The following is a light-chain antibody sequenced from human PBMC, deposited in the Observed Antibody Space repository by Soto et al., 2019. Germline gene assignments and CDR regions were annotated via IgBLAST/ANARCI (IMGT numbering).Light chain of an antibody. J-gene: IGKJ2*01. V-gene: IGKV3-20*01. CDR1: QSVSNNY. CDR2: GSS. CDR3: QQYGSSPPYT. Sequence: EVVLTQSPGTLSLSPGERATLSCRASQSVSNNYFAWYQQKPGRAPRLLIFGSSDRATGIPDRFSGSGSGTDFTLTISRLEPEDFAVYYCQQYGSSPPYTFGQGPSWRSN.